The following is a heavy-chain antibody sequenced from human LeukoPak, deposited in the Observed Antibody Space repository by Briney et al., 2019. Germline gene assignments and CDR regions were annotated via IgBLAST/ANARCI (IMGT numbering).Heavy chain of an antibody. CDR3: AKDGAPHCSGGSCQPYYFDY. CDR1: GGTFSSYA. J-gene: IGHJ4*02. Sequence: ASVKVSCKASGGTFSSYAISWVRQAPGQGLEWMGRIIPIFGTANYAQKFQGRVTITTDESTSTAYMELSSLRSEDTAVYYCAKDGAPHCSGGSCQPYYFDYWGQGTLVTVSS. D-gene: IGHD2-15*01. V-gene: IGHV1-69*05. CDR2: IIPIFGTA.